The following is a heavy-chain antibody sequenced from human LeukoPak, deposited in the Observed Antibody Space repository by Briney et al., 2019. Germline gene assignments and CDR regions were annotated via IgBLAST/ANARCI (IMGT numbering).Heavy chain of an antibody. D-gene: IGHD3-22*01. CDR1: GGTFSSYA. V-gene: IGHV1-69*05. CDR3: ASGYYYDSSGYYYVYNY. CDR2: IIPIFGTA. J-gene: IGHJ4*02. Sequence: GASVKVSCKASGGTFSSYAISWVRQALGQGLEWMGGIIPIFGTANYAQKFQGRVTITTDESTSTAYMELSSLRSEDTAVYYCASGYYYDSSGYYYVYNYWGQGTLVTVSS.